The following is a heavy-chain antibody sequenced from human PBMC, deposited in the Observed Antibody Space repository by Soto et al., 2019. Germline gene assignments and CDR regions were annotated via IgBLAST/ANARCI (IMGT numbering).Heavy chain of an antibody. V-gene: IGHV3-21*01. CDR1: GFTFSSYS. J-gene: IGHJ4*02. Sequence: EVQLVESGGGLVKPGGSLRLSCAASGFTFSSYSMNWVRQAPGKGLEWVSSISSSSSYIYYADSVKGRFTISRDNAKNSLYLQMNSLRAEDTAVYYCARDNSFITMVRGVLTRTPYYFDYWGQGTLVTVSS. CDR3: ARDNSFITMVRGVLTRTPYYFDY. CDR2: ISSSSSYI. D-gene: IGHD3-10*01.